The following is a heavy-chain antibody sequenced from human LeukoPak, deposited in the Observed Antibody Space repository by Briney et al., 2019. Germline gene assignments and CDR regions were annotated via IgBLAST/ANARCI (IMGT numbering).Heavy chain of an antibody. V-gene: IGHV1-18*04. Sequence: ASVKVSCKASGYTFTGYYMHWVRQAPGQGLEWMGWISAYNGNTNYAQKLQGRVTMTTDTSTSTAYMELSSLRSEDTAVYYCAREGSRGATGIYYYYYMDVWGKGTTVTVSS. CDR3: AREGSRGATGIYYYYYMDV. CDR1: GYTFTGYY. J-gene: IGHJ6*03. CDR2: ISAYNGNT. D-gene: IGHD1-26*01.